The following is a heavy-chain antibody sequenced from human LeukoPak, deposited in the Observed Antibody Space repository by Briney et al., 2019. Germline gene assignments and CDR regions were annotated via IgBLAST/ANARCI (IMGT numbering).Heavy chain of an antibody. Sequence: GGSLRLSCAASGFTFSSYSMNWVRQAPGKGLEWVSSIISSSSYIYYADSVKGRFTISRDNAKNSLYLQMNSLRAEDTALYYCAKGLVVPAAIHQDAFDIWGRGTMVTVSS. D-gene: IGHD2-2*02. CDR1: GFTFSSYS. CDR2: IISSSSYI. CDR3: AKGLVVPAAIHQDAFDI. V-gene: IGHV3-21*04. J-gene: IGHJ3*02.